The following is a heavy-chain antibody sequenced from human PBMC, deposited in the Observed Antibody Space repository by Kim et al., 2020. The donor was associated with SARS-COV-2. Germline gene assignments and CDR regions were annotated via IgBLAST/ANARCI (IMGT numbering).Heavy chain of an antibody. V-gene: IGHV4-34*01. J-gene: IGHJ6*02. Sequence: SETLSLTCAVYGGSFSGYYWSWIRQPPGKGLEWIGEINHSGSTNYNPSLKSRVTISLDTSKNQFSLKLSSVTAADTAVSYCARGLKATSSSYSYGMDVWGQGTTVAVSS. CDR1: GGSFSGYY. CDR2: INHSGST. D-gene: IGHD5-12*01. CDR3: ARGLKATSSSYSYGMDV.